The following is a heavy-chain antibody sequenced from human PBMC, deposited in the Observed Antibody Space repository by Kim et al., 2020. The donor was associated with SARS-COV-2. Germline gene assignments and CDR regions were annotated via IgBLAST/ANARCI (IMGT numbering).Heavy chain of an antibody. D-gene: IGHD4-4*01. Sequence: DTRYSPSFQGQVTISADKSISTAYLQWSSLKASDTAMYYCARRSQYYFDYWGQGTLVTVSS. J-gene: IGHJ4*02. V-gene: IGHV5-51*01. CDR2: DT. CDR3: ARRSQYYFDY.